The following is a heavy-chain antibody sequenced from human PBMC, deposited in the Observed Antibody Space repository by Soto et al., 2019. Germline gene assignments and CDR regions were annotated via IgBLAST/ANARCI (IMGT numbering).Heavy chain of an antibody. CDR1: GGSFSGYY. J-gene: IGHJ6*02. CDR2: INHSGST. CDR3: AREKGAAAGNYYYYYGMDV. Sequence: ASETLSLTCAVYGGSFSGYYWSWIRQPPGKGLEWIGEINHSGSTNYNPSLKSRVTISVDTSKNQCSLKLSSVTAADTAVYYCAREKGAAAGNYYYYYGMDVWGQGTTVTVSS. D-gene: IGHD6-13*01. V-gene: IGHV4-34*01.